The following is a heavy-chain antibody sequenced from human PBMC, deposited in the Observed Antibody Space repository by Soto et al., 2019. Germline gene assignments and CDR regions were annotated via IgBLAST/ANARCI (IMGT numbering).Heavy chain of an antibody. CDR1: GFIFSSYW. D-gene: IGHD1-26*01. Sequence: GGSLRLSCAASGFIFSSYWMHWVRQAPGKGLVWVSRINSNGSSTNYADSVKGRFTISRDNAKNKQYLQMNSLRDEDKAVYYCARDPAYMGATSNAFDIWGQGTMVTVSS. CDR2: INSNGSST. CDR3: ARDPAYMGATSNAFDI. V-gene: IGHV3-74*01. J-gene: IGHJ3*02.